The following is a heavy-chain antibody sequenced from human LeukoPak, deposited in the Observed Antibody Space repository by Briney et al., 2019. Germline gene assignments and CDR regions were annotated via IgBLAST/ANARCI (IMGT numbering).Heavy chain of an antibody. CDR3: ARGQVKQLVSYYYYGMDV. CDR2: ISSSSSYI. Sequence: GGSLRLSCAASGFTVSSYSMNWVRQSPGKGLEWVSSISSSSSYIYYADSVKGRFTVSRDNAKNSLYLQMNSLRAEDTAVYYCARGQVKQLVSYYYYGMDVWGQGTTVTVSS. D-gene: IGHD6-13*01. J-gene: IGHJ6*02. V-gene: IGHV3-21*01. CDR1: GFTVSSYS.